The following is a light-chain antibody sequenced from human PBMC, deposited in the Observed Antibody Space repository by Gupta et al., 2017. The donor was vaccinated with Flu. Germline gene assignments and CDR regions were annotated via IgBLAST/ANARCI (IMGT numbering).Light chain of an antibody. V-gene: IGLV3-1*01. CDR1: KLGNKY. CDR3: QAWDSSAGV. J-gene: IGLJ1*01. Sequence: SPGKTATITCSGDKLGNKYTCWYQQKPGQSPVLVIYEDEKRPSGIPERFSGSNTGNTATLTISGTQAMDEADYYCQAWDSSAGVFGAGTKVTVL. CDR2: EDE.